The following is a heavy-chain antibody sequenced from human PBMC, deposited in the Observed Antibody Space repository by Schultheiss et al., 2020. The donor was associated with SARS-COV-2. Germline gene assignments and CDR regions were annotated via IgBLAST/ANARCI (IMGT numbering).Heavy chain of an antibody. CDR1: GGTFSSYA. V-gene: IGHV1-69*06. D-gene: IGHD6-19*01. J-gene: IGHJ4*02. CDR2: IIPIFGTA. Sequence: SVKVSCKASGGTFSSYAISWVRQAPGQGLEWMGGIIPIFGTANYAQKFQGRVTITADKSTSTAYMELSSLRSEDTAVYYCARGGVPGGWQGHMDYWGQGTLVTVSS. CDR3: ARGGVPGGWQGHMDY.